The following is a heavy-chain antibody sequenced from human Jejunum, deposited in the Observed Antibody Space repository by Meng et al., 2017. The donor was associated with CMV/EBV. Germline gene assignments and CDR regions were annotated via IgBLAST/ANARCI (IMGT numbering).Heavy chain of an antibody. CDR3: ANTLSGYFQH. D-gene: IGHD2/OR15-2a*01. CDR1: GFAFSTHA. Sequence: CAASGFAFSTHAMHWVRQAPGKGLGWLAVVSYDGNHKYYADSVKGRFTISRDNSENTLYLQMNSLRTEDTAMYYCANTLSGYFQHWGQGTLVTVSS. CDR2: VSYDGNHK. J-gene: IGHJ1*01. V-gene: IGHV3-30*04.